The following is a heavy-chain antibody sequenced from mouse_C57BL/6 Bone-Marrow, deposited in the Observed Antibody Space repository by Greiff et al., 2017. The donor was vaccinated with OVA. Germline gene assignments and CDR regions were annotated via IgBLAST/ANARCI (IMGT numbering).Heavy chain of an antibody. J-gene: IGHJ3*01. CDR1: GYTFTSYW. Sequence: QVQLQQPGAELVKPGASVKMSCKASGYTFTSYWITWVKQRPGQGLEWIGDIYPGSGSTTYNEKFKSQATLNVDPSSSTAYMQLSSLTSEDSAGYYCARPNYYSSPAWFAYWGQGTLVTVSA. CDR3: ARPNYYSSPAWFAY. V-gene: IGHV1-55*01. D-gene: IGHD1-1*01. CDR2: IYPGSGST.